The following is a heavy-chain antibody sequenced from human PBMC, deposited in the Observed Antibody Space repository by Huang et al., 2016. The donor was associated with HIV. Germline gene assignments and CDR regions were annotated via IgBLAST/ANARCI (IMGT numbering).Heavy chain of an antibody. Sequence: QVQLVQSGAEVKKPGASVKVSCKASGFNFNNYDFNWVRQACGQGLEWMGGMNPKSSNTGYAQKCQGRVTITRNTSITTAYMELRSLRSEDTAVYYCARARGFLYDSTGYYSRYYFDSWGQGTLVTISS. CDR3: ARARGFLYDSTGYYSRYYFDS. D-gene: IGHD3-22*01. J-gene: IGHJ4*02. V-gene: IGHV1-8*03. CDR2: MNPKSSNT. CDR1: GFNFNNYD.